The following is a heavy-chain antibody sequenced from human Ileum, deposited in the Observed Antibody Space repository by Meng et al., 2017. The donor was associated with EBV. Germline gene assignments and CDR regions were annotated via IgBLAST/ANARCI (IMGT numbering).Heavy chain of an antibody. D-gene: IGHD2-21*02. CDR3: ARERGGGDRGIQ. V-gene: IGHV4-61*08. Sequence: QVQLQEPGPGLVKPSETLSLTCSGSNGSVSSYGYYWTWIRSPPGKGLEWIGYMSYTGSTNYKSTLKSRVTISVDKSKNQFSLKLSSVTAADTAVYYCARERGGGDRGIQWGQGTLVTVSS. CDR1: NGSVSSYGYY. CDR2: MSYTGST. J-gene: IGHJ4*02.